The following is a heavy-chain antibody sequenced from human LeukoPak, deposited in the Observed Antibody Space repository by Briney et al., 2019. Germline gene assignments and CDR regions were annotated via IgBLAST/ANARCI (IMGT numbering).Heavy chain of an antibody. Sequence: ASVKVSCKASGYTFTDYYMHWVRQSPGQGLEWMGWINPNSGGTNFAQKFQGRVAMTRDTSISTAYLELGSLRSDDTAVYFCARARWQLVPYFDSWGQGTLVTVSS. J-gene: IGHJ4*02. CDR2: INPNSGGT. V-gene: IGHV1-2*02. CDR3: ARARWQLVPYFDS. D-gene: IGHD6-6*01. CDR1: GYTFTDYY.